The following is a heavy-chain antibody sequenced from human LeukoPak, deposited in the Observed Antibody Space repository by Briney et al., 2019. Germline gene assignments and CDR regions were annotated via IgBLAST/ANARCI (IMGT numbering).Heavy chain of an antibody. CDR3: ARDPCDCYYDY. V-gene: IGHV1-18*01. J-gene: IGHJ4*02. D-gene: IGHD2-21*02. Sequence: ASVKVSCKASGYTLTSYGISWVRQAPGQGLEWMGWISAYNGNTNYAQKLQGRVTMTTDTSTSTAYMELRSLRAEDTAVYYCARDPCDCYYDYWGQGTLVTVSS. CDR1: GYTLTSYG. CDR2: ISAYNGNT.